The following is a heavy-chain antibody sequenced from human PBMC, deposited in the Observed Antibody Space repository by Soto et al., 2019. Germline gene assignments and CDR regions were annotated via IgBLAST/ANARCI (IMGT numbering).Heavy chain of an antibody. CDR3: ARGEGRLTGTWLDP. J-gene: IGHJ5*02. Sequence: SETLSLTCDVYGGSFSSYYWNWIRQPPGKGLEWLGEINHSGSTNYNPSLKSRVTISLDTSKTQFSLKLTSVTAPDTAVYYCARGEGRLTGTWLDPWGHGTLVTVSS. D-gene: IGHD1-20*01. CDR1: GGSFSSYY. CDR2: INHSGST. V-gene: IGHV4-34*01.